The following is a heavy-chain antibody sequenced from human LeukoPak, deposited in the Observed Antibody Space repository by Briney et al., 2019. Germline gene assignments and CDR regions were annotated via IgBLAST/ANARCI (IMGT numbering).Heavy chain of an antibody. D-gene: IGHD6-19*01. CDR3: ARDIQVRGQWLY. CDR2: IKQDGSDQ. V-gene: IGHV3-7*01. J-gene: IGHJ4*02. Sequence: GGSLRLSCAASGFTFSSSWMTWVRQAPGKGLEWVANIKQDGSDQYYVDSVKGRFTISRDNTKNSLFLQMDSLRAEDTAMYYCARDIQVRGQWLYWGQGTLVTVSS. CDR1: GFTFSSSW.